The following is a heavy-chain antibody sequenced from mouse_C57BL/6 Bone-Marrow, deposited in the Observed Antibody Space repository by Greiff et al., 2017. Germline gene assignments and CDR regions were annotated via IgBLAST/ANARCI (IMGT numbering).Heavy chain of an antibody. D-gene: IGHD1-1*01. Sequence: VQLQESGAELARPGASVKLSCKASGYTFTSYGISWVKQRTGQGLEWIGEIYPRSGNTYYNEKFKGKATLTADKSSSTAYLELRSLTSEDSAVFVCAGDYYYGSSHYYFDYWGQGTTLTVSA. CDR2: IYPRSGNT. J-gene: IGHJ2*01. V-gene: IGHV1-81*01. CDR3: AGDYYYGSSHYYFDY. CDR1: GYTFTSYG.